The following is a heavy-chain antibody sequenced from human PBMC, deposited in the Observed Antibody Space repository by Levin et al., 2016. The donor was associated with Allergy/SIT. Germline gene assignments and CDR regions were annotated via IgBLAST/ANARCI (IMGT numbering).Heavy chain of an antibody. CDR3: ARKGSGTDDAFDI. V-gene: IGHV3-21*04. J-gene: IGHJ3*02. CDR2: ISSSSSYI. D-gene: IGHD1-26*01. Sequence: GGSLRLSCAASGFTFSSYSMNWVRQAPGKGLEWVSSISSSSSYIYYADSVKGRFTISRDNAKNSLYLQMNSLRAEDTAVYYCARKGSGTDDAFDIWGQGTMVTVSS. CDR1: GFTFSSYS.